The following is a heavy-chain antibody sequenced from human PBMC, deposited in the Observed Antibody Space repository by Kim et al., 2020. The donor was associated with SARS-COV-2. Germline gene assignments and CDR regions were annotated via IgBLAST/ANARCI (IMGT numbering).Heavy chain of an antibody. CDR3: ARADFWSGYYYWFDP. D-gene: IGHD3-3*01. Sequence: ASVKVSCKASGYTFTSYGISWVRQAPGQGLEWMGWISAYNGNTNYAQKLQGRVTMTTDTSTSTAYMELRSLRSDDTAVYYCARADFWSGYYYWFDPWGQGTLVTVSS. V-gene: IGHV1-18*01. J-gene: IGHJ5*02. CDR2: ISAYNGNT. CDR1: GYTFTSYG.